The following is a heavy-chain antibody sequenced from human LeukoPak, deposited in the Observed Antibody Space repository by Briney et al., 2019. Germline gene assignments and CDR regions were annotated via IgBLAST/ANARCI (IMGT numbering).Heavy chain of an antibody. D-gene: IGHD2-15*01. Sequence: PGGSLRLSCAASGFTFHTYEMKWVRQAPGKGLEWVGRIKSKTDGGTTDYAAPVKGRFTISRDDSKNTLYLQMNSLETEDTAVYYCTTDITFLDIVVVVGDDYWGQGTLVTVSS. CDR2: IKSKTDGGTT. J-gene: IGHJ4*02. CDR1: GFTFHTYE. V-gene: IGHV3-15*01. CDR3: TTDITFLDIVVVVGDDY.